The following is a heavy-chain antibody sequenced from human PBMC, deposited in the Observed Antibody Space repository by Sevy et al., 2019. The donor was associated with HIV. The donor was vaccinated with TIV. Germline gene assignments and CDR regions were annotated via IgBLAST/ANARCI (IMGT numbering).Heavy chain of an antibody. V-gene: IGHV3-15*01. CDR1: GFTFSNAW. D-gene: IGHD3-22*01. CDR2: IKSKTDGGTT. Sequence: GGSLRLSCAASGFTFSNAWMSWVRQAPGKGLEWGGRIKSKTDGGTTDYAAPVKGRFTISRDDSKNTLYLQMNSLKTEDTAVYYCTTEGYDSSGYYGRKFDYWGQGTLVTVSS. J-gene: IGHJ4*02. CDR3: TTEGYDSSGYYGRKFDY.